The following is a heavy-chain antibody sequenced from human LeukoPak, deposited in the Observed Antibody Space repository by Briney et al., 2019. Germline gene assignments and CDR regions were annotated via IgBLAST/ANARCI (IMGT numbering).Heavy chain of an antibody. J-gene: IGHJ4*02. Sequence: GGSLRLSCAASGFTFSSYAMSWVRQAPGKGLEWVSAISGSGGSTYYADSVRGRFTISRDNSKNTLYLQMNSLRAEDTAVYYCASLPAAADKDYWGQGTLVTVSS. CDR2: ISGSGGST. V-gene: IGHV3-23*01. CDR1: GFTFSSYA. D-gene: IGHD2-2*01. CDR3: ASLPAAADKDY.